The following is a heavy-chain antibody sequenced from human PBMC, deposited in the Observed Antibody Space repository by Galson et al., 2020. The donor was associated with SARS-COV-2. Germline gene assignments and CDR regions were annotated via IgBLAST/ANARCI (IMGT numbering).Heavy chain of an antibody. CDR2: IKSKSEGETT. V-gene: IGHV3-15*01. D-gene: IGHD3-10*01. J-gene: IGHJ4*02. Sequence: AGGSLRLSCAASGFTFSNAWMSWVRQLPGKRLEWLGRIKSKSEGETTDYGAPVKGRFTISRDGSRNTLFLQMNSLKSEDTAVYYCATDAKFSGTYFHLDYWGRGTQVTVSS. CDR1: GFTFSNAW. CDR3: ATDAKFSGTYFHLDY.